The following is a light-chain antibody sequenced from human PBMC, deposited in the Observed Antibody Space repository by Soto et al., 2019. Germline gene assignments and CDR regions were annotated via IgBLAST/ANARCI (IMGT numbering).Light chain of an antibody. J-gene: IGKJ1*01. V-gene: IGKV3-20*01. CDR1: QSVSSNY. Sequence: EIVFTQSPGTLSLSPGERASLPRRASQSVSSNYLAWYQQKSGQAPSLLIYDVSRRATGIPDRFSGSGSGTDFTLTISRLEPEDFAVYYCHYGNSPPWTFGQGTKVDIK. CDR2: DVS. CDR3: HYGNSPPWT.